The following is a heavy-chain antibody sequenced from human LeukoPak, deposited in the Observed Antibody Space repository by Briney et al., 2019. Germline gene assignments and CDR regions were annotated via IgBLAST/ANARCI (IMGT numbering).Heavy chain of an antibody. CDR3: ARSHGSGSYRSQVYYYYYMDV. V-gene: IGHV3-74*03. D-gene: IGHD3-10*01. CDR2: IYSDGRSL. J-gene: IGHJ6*03. CDR1: GFNFTGYW. Sequence: GGSLRLSCAGSGFNFTGYWMHWVRQPPGKGLVWISRIYSDGRSLTYADSVMGRFTISRDNANNMLYLQMNSLRAEDTAVYYCARSHGSGSYRSQVYYYYYMDVWGKGTTVTISS.